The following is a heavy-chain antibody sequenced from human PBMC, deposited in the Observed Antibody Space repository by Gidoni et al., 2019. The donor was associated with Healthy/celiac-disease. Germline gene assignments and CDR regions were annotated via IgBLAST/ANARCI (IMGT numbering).Heavy chain of an antibody. V-gene: IGHV6-1*01. CDR2: TYYRSKWYN. J-gene: IGHJ6*02. CDR3: ARAPGSKKQQLVRLFYYYYGMDV. CDR1: GDSVSSNSAA. Sequence: LTCAISGDSVSSNSAAWNWIRQSPSRGLEWLGRTYYRSKWYNDYAVSVKSRITINPDTSKNQFSLQLNSVTPEDTAVYYCARAPGSKKQQLVRLFYYYYGMDVWGQGTTVTVSS. D-gene: IGHD6-13*01.